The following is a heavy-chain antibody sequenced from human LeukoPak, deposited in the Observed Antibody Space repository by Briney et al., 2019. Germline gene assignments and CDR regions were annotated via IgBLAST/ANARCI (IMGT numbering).Heavy chain of an antibody. D-gene: IGHD2/OR15-2a*01. Sequence: SETLSLTCAVYGGSFSGYYWSWIRQPPGKGLEWIGEINHSGSTNYNPSLKSRVTISVDTSKNQFSLKLSSVTAADTAVYYCARDLGLSGPNNWFDPWGQGTLVTVSS. V-gene: IGHV4-34*01. CDR2: INHSGST. CDR3: ARDLGLSGPNNWFDP. J-gene: IGHJ5*02. CDR1: GGSFSGYY.